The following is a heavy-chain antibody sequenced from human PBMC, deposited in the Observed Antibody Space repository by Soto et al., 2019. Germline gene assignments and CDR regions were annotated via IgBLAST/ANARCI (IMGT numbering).Heavy chain of an antibody. CDR2: ISAYNGNT. V-gene: IGHV1-18*01. Sequence: ASVKVSCKASGYTFTSYGISWVRQAPGQGLEWMGWISAYNGNTNYAQKLQGRVTMTTDTSTSTAYMELRSLRSDDTAVYYCARGGGLIDYYASSHAPNWMAVCGQGSPVTV. CDR1: GYTFTSYG. D-gene: IGHD3-22*01. CDR3: ARGGGLIDYYASSHAPNWMAV. J-gene: IGHJ6*02.